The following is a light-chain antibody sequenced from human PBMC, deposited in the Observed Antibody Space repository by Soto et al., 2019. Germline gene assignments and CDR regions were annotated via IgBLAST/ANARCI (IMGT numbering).Light chain of an antibody. CDR2: AAS. J-gene: IGKJ4*01. V-gene: IGKV1-27*01. Sequence: DIQMTQSPSSLSASVGDRVTITCRASQVISNYLAWFQQKPGKVSKVLIYAASALQPGVPSRFSGSGSGTDFTLTISSLQPEDVATYYCQKYNRAPGTFGGGTKVEIK. CDR1: QVISNY. CDR3: QKYNRAPGT.